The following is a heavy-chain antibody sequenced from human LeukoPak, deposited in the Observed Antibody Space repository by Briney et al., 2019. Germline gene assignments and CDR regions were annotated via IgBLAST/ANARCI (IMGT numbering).Heavy chain of an antibody. D-gene: IGHD3-22*01. CDR1: GYTFTSNY. CDR3: APSSGYYNWFDP. CDR2: ISPSGGST. J-gene: IGHJ5*02. Sequence: ASVKVSCKAFGYTFTSNYMHWVRQAPGQGPEWMGVISPSGGSTTYAQKFQGRVTLTRDMSTSTDYLELSSLRSEDTAVYYCAPSSGYYNWFDPWGQGTLVTVSS. V-gene: IGHV1-46*01.